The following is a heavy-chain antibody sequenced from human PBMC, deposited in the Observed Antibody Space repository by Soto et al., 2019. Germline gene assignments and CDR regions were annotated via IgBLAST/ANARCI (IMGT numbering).Heavy chain of an antibody. V-gene: IGHV1-69*01. D-gene: IGHD6-19*01. CDR2: IIPIFGTA. CDR1: GGTFSSYA. Sequence: QVQLVQSGAEVKKPGSSVKVSCKASGGTFSSYAISWVRQAPGQGLEWMGGIIPIFGTANYAQKFQGRVTITADESTSTAYMELSSLRSEDTAVYYCARSAGGIAVAVLWYYHGMDVWGQGTTVTVSS. J-gene: IGHJ6*02. CDR3: ARSAGGIAVAVLWYYHGMDV.